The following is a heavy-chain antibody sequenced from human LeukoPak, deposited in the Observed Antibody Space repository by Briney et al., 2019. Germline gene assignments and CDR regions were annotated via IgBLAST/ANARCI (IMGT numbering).Heavy chain of an antibody. J-gene: IGHJ4*02. CDR3: ARSFRSSGSENFDY. CDR1: GFTFSSYW. Sequence: PGGSLRLSCAASGFTFSSYWMHWVRQAPGKGLVWVSRINSDGSSTSYADSVKGRFTISRDNAKNTLYLQMNSLRAEDTAVFYCARSFRSSGSENFDYWGQETLVTVSS. V-gene: IGHV3-74*01. D-gene: IGHD3-10*01. CDR2: INSDGSST.